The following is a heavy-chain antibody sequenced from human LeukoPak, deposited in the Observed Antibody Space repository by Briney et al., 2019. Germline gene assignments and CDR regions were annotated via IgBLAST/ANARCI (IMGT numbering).Heavy chain of an antibody. CDR2: ISSSSGYI. J-gene: IGHJ1*01. Sequence: GGSLRLSCAASGFTFSSYSMNWVRQAPGKGLEWVSTISSSSGYIYYADSVKGRFTISRDNAKNSLYLQMNSLRAEDTAVYYCASAYYYDSSGYYPYAEYFQHWGQGTLVTVSS. CDR1: GFTFSSYS. D-gene: IGHD3-22*01. CDR3: ASAYYYDSSGYYPYAEYFQH. V-gene: IGHV3-21*01.